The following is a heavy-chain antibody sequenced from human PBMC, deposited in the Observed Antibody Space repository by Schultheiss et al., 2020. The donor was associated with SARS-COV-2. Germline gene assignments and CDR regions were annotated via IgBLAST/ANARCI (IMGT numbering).Heavy chain of an antibody. D-gene: IGHD3-3*01. J-gene: IGHJ6*02. CDR3: ARGSGLRFLEWSFTNYYYYGMDV. Sequence: ASVKVSCKASGYTFTSYGISWVRQAPGQGLEWMGWISAYNGNTNYAQKLQGRVTMTTDTSTSTAYMELRSLRSEDTAVYYCARGSGLRFLEWSFTNYYYYGMDVWGQGTTVTVSS. V-gene: IGHV1-18*01. CDR1: GYTFTSYG. CDR2: ISAYNGNT.